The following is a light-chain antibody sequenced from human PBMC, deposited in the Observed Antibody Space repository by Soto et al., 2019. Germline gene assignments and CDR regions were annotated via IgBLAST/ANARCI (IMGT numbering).Light chain of an antibody. CDR3: CSYAGSSTLYV. CDR1: SSDVGSYNL. J-gene: IGLJ1*01. CDR2: EVS. V-gene: IGLV2-23*02. Sequence: QYVLTQPAPLSWAPGRSSTISRPGTSSDVGSYNLASWYKQHPGKAPKLMIYEVSKRPSGVSKRFSGSKSGNTASLTISGLQAEDEADYYCCSYAGSSTLYVFGTGTKVTVL.